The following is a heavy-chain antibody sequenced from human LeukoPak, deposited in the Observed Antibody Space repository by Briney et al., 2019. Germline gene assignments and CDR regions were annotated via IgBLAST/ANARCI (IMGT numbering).Heavy chain of an antibody. D-gene: IGHD4-17*01. CDR2: IYYTGII. CDR1: GGSMSSYY. CDR3: ARLTTVTPYFDN. J-gene: IGHJ4*02. V-gene: IGHV4-59*01. Sequence: SETLSLNCSVSGGSMSSYYWSWVRQPPGKGLQWIGYIYYTGIINYNPSLKSRVTISLNTSQNHFSLRLTSVTAADTAMYYCARLTTVTPYFDNWGQGILVTVPS.